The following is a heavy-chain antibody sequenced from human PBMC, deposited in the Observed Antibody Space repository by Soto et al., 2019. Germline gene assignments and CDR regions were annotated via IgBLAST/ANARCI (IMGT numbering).Heavy chain of an antibody. CDR1: GGSISSGCYY. Sequence: PLETLSLTCTVSGGSISSGCYYWSWIRQHPGKGLEWIGYIYYSGSTYYNPSLKSRVTISVDTSKNQFSLKLSSVTAADTAVYYCATYTMKKNIFDYWGQGTLVTAPQ. V-gene: IGHV4-31*03. CDR3: ATYTMKKNIFDY. CDR2: IYYSGST. J-gene: IGHJ4*02. D-gene: IGHD2-2*02.